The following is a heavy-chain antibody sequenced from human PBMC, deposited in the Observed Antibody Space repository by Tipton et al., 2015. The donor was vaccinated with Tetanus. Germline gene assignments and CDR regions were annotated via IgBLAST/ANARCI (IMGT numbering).Heavy chain of an antibody. J-gene: IGHJ5*02. D-gene: IGHD2-2*01. V-gene: IGHV4-34*01. CDR2: INHSGST. Sequence: TLSLTCAVYGGSFSGYYWSWVRQPPGKGLEWIGEINHSGSTNYNPSLKSRVTISVDTSKNQFSLKLSSVTAADTAVYYCARSLVSYCSSTSCYAQNWFDPWGQGTLVTVSS. CDR1: GGSFSGYY. CDR3: ARSLVSYCSSTSCYAQNWFDP.